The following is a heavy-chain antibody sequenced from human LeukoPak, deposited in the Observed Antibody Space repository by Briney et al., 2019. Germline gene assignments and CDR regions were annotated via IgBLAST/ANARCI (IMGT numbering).Heavy chain of an antibody. Sequence: SETLSLTCTVSGGSISSGSYYWSWIRQPAGKGLEWIGRIYTSGSTNYNPSLKSRVTISVDTSKNQFSLKLSSVTAADTAVYYCARAAVVWDAFDIWGQGTMVTVSS. CDR3: ARAAVVWDAFDI. CDR1: GGSISSGSYY. CDR2: IYTSGST. D-gene: IGHD4-23*01. J-gene: IGHJ3*02. V-gene: IGHV4-61*02.